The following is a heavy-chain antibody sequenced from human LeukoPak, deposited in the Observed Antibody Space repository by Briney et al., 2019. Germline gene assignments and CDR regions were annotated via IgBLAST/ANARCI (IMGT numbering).Heavy chain of an antibody. Sequence: GGSLRLSCAASGFTFSNYAMHWVRQAPGKGLEWVAIISYDGSNKYYADSVKGRFTISRDNSENTLYLQMNSLRAEDTAIYYCAKRPRAYGSGSYSFDYWGQGTLVTVSS. CDR1: GFTFSNYA. CDR2: ISYDGSNK. V-gene: IGHV3-30-3*02. D-gene: IGHD3-10*01. CDR3: AKRPRAYGSGSYSFDY. J-gene: IGHJ4*02.